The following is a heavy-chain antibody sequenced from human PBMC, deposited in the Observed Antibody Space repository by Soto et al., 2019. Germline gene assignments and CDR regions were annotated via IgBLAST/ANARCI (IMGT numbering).Heavy chain of an antibody. D-gene: IGHD3-22*01. CDR2: IYSSGST. Sequence: LRLSCAASGFTFSSYSMSWVRQAPGKGLEWVSVIYSSGSTYYADSVKDRFTISRDNSKNTLYLQMNSLRAEDTAVYYCAKVALGGYYDSSGYRGAFDIWGQGTMVTVSS. V-gene: IGHV3-53*01. CDR3: AKVALGGYYDSSGYRGAFDI. J-gene: IGHJ3*02. CDR1: GFTFSSYS.